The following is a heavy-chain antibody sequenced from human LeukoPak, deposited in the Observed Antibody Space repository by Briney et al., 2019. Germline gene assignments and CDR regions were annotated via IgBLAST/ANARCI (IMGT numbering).Heavy chain of an antibody. J-gene: IGHJ6*02. Sequence: GSLRLSCAASGFTFSSYWMSWVRQAPGKGLEWVANIKQDGSEKYYVDSVKGRFTISRDNAKNSLYLQMNSLRAEDTAVYYCARVRHYGDQFMDVWGQGTTATVSS. CDR2: IKQDGSEK. CDR1: GFTFSSYW. D-gene: IGHD4-17*01. CDR3: ARVRHYGDQFMDV. V-gene: IGHV3-7*01.